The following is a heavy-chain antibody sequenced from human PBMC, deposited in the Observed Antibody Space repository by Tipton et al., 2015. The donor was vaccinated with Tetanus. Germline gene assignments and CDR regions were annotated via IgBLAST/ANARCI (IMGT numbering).Heavy chain of an antibody. D-gene: IGHD2-21*02. V-gene: IGHV3-23*01. CDR2: ISGSGDST. CDR1: GFTFSSYG. CDR3: ARGMAEASNCGGDCYSDY. J-gene: IGHJ4*02. Sequence: FLRLSCAASGFTFSSYGMSWVRQAPAKGLEWVSGISGSGDSTYYADSVKGRFTISRDNAKNSLYLQMISLRAEDTAVYSCARGMAEASNCGGDCYSDYWGQGTLVTVSS.